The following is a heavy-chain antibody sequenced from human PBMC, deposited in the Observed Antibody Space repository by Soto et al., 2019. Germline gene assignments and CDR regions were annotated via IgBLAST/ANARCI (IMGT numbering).Heavy chain of an antibody. Sequence: PGGSLRLSCAASGFTFSSYAMSWVRQAPGKGLEWVSSISASGGRTYYADSVKGRFTMSRDNSKNTLYLQVNSLRAEDTAVYYCAKNREDFGYSNHIECWGQGTLVTVSS. CDR1: GFTFSSYA. CDR3: AKNREDFGYSNHIEC. D-gene: IGHD4-4*01. CDR2: ISASGGRT. J-gene: IGHJ4*02. V-gene: IGHV3-23*01.